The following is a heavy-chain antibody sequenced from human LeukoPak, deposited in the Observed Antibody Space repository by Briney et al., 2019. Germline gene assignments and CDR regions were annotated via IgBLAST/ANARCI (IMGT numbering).Heavy chain of an antibody. CDR2: IYYSGST. Sequence: KSSETLSLTCTVSGGSISSSSYYWGWIRQPPGKGLEWIGNIYYSGSTYYNPSLKSRVTISVDTSKNQFSLKLSSVTAADTAVYYCARETYDDTIAGDINFDYWGQGTLVTVSS. V-gene: IGHV4-39*07. CDR1: GGSISSSSYY. CDR3: ARETYDDTIAGDINFDY. D-gene: IGHD2-15*01. J-gene: IGHJ4*02.